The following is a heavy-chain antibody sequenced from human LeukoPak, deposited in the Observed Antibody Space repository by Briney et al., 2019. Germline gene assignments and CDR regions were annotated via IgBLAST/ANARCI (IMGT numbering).Heavy chain of an antibody. CDR1: GGSMSSYY. CDR2: IHTSGTT. Sequence: SETLSLTCTVSGGSMSSYYWSFIRQSAGTGLEWLGRIHTSGTTWYNPSLKSRVTLSLDTSKTQFSLNLSSVTAADTAPYYCARAVITFGAPVAKGFDCWGRGTLVTVSS. D-gene: IGHD3-16*01. V-gene: IGHV4-4*07. J-gene: IGHJ4*02. CDR3: ARAVITFGAPVAKGFDC.